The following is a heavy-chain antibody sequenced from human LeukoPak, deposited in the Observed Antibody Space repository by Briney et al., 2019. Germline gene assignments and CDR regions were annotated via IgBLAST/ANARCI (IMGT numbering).Heavy chain of an antibody. V-gene: IGHV3-48*01. J-gene: IGHJ4*02. Sequence: GGSLRLSCAASGFTFSSYSMNWVRQAPGKGLEWVSYISSSSSTIYYADSVKGRFTISRDNAKNSLYLQMNSLRAEDTAVYYCAKEKPNSSGWYPLGYWGQGTLVTVSS. D-gene: IGHD6-19*01. CDR2: ISSSSSTI. CDR1: GFTFSSYS. CDR3: AKEKPNSSGWYPLGY.